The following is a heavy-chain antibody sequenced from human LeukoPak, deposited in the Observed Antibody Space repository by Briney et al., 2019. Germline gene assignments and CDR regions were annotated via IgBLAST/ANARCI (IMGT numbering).Heavy chain of an antibody. J-gene: IGHJ5*01. CDR3: ARDPGRREWELRWFDS. V-gene: IGHV4-39*07. D-gene: IGHD1-26*01. CDR2: IYYSGST. Sequence: SETLSLTCTVSGGSFSSSNYYWGWIRQPPGKGLEWIGSIYYSGSTYYNPSLKSRVTISVDTSKNQFSLKLSSVTAADTAVYYCARDPGRREWELRWFDSWGQGTLVTVSS. CDR1: GGSFSSSNYY.